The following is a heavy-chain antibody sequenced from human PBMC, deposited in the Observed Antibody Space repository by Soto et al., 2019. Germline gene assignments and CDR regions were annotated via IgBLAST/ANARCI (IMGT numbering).Heavy chain of an antibody. Sequence: GGSLRLSCSTSGFTFSVYKMHWVRQAPGKGLEYVSGISNQGDTTYYADSVKGRFTISRDNSKNTLNFQMSSLRPEDTAVYYCAAAKLLPFEYWGQGTQVTVSS. J-gene: IGHJ4*02. V-gene: IGHV3-64D*06. D-gene: IGHD2-15*01. CDR1: GFTFSVYK. CDR3: AAAKLLPFEY. CDR2: ISNQGDTT.